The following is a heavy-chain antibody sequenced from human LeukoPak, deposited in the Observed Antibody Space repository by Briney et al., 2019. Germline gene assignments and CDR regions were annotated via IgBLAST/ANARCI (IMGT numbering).Heavy chain of an antibody. V-gene: IGHV1-69*13. D-gene: IGHD6-13*01. Sequence: GASVKVSCKASGYTFTSYGISWVRQAPGQGLEWMGGIIPIFGTANYAQKFQGRVTITADESASTAYMELSSLRSEDTAVYYCALQQPPIDYWGQGTLVTVSS. CDR2: IIPIFGTA. CDR3: ALQQPPIDY. J-gene: IGHJ4*02. CDR1: GYTFTSYG.